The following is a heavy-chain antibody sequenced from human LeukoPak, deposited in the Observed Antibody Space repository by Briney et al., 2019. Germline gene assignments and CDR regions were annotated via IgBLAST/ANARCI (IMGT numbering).Heavy chain of an antibody. D-gene: IGHD5-18*01. Sequence: GGSLRLSCAASGLTFSDFWMHWVRQPPGKGLVWVALVKGDGRTTIYADSVKGRFTISRDNDKNTFYLQMNSLSADDSGVYYCATGHSYGYDYWGQGVLVTVSS. CDR3: ATGHSYGYDY. J-gene: IGHJ4*02. CDR1: GLTFSDFW. CDR2: VKGDGRTT. V-gene: IGHV3-74*01.